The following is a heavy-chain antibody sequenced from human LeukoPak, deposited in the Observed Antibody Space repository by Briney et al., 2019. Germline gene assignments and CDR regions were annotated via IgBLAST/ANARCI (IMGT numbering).Heavy chain of an antibody. Sequence: QTGGSLRLSCAASGFTFSTYAMSWVGQAPGKGLEWVSAINASGGNTYYADSVKGRFTISRDNSRNTLFLQINSLRAEDTAVYYCAKDLLGGNSVGYFDYWGQGTLVTVSS. V-gene: IGHV3-23*01. CDR3: AKDLLGGNSVGYFDY. CDR2: INASGGNT. J-gene: IGHJ4*02. CDR1: GFTFSTYA. D-gene: IGHD4-23*01.